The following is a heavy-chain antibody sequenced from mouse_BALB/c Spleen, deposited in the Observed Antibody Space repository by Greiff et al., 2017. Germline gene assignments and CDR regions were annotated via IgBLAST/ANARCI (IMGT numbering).Heavy chain of an antibody. Sequence: QVQLKQSGAELVRPGTSVKVSCKASGYAFTNYLIEWVKQRPGQGLEWIGVINPGSGGTNYNEKFKGKATLTADKSSSTAYMQLSSLTSDDSAVYFCARNYRYDEYAMDYWGQGTSVTVSS. CDR3: ARNYRYDEYAMDY. CDR1: GYAFTNYL. J-gene: IGHJ4*01. V-gene: IGHV1-54*01. CDR2: INPGSGGT. D-gene: IGHD2-14*01.